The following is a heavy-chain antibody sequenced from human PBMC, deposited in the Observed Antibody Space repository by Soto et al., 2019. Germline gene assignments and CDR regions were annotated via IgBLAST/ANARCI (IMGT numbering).Heavy chain of an antibody. CDR1: GGSISSSSYY. CDR3: ARHPPSSSWKLNWFDP. J-gene: IGHJ5*02. CDR2: IYYSGST. Sequence: PSETLSLTCTVSGGSISSSSYYWGWIRQPPGKGLEWIGSIYYSGSTYYNPSLKSRVTISVDTSKNQFSLKLSSVTAADTAVYYCARHPPSSSWKLNWFDPWGQGTLVTVSS. V-gene: IGHV4-39*01. D-gene: IGHD6-13*01.